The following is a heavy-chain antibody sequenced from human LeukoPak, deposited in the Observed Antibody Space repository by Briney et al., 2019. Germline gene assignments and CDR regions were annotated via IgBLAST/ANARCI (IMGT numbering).Heavy chain of an antibody. CDR1: SGSFSGYY. CDR3: ARAPGYSSGWYGARGTSRYFDY. CDR2: INHSGST. V-gene: IGHV4-34*01. Sequence: SETLSLTCAVYSGSFSGYYWSWIRQPPGKGLEWIGEINHSGSTNYNPSLKSRVTISVDTSKNQFSLKLSSVTAADTAVYYCARAPGYSSGWYGARGTSRYFDYWGQGTLVTVSS. J-gene: IGHJ4*02. D-gene: IGHD6-19*01.